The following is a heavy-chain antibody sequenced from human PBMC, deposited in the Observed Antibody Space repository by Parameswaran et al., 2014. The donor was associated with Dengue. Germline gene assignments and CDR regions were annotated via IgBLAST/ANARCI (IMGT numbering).Heavy chain of an antibody. CDR2: INHSGST. Sequence: WIRQPPGKGLEWIGEINHSGSTNYNPSLKSRVTISVDTSKNQFSLKLSSVTAADTAVYYCARGILGYCSSTSCSQPPFRYYYYYYGMDVWGQGTTVTVSS. J-gene: IGHJ6*02. D-gene: IGHD2-2*01. CDR3: ARGILGYCSSTSCSQPPFRYYYYYYGMDV. V-gene: IGHV4-34*01.